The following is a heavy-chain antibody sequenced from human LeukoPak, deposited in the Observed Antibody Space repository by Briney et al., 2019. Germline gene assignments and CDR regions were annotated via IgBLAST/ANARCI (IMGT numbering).Heavy chain of an antibody. CDR1: GGSITSYY. V-gene: IGHV4-59*08. Sequence: SETLSLTCSVSGGSITSYYWSWLRQPPEMGLEWIGYIYYSGSTNYNPSLKSRVTISVDTSKNQFSLKLSSVTAADTAVYYCARHGVAVARRLDFWGQGTLVTVSS. CDR3: ARHGVAVARRLDF. J-gene: IGHJ4*02. D-gene: IGHD6-19*01. CDR2: IYYSGST.